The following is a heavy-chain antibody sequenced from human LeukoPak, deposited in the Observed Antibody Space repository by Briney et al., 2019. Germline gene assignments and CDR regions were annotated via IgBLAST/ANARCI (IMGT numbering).Heavy chain of an antibody. CDR2: IYPGDSDT. J-gene: IGHJ4*02. Sequence: GESLKISCKGSGYSFTSYWIGWVRQMPGKGLEWMGIIYPGDSDTRYSPSFQGQVTISADKSISTAYLQWSSLKASDTAMYYCARVRYYGSGSYLILDYWGQGTLVTVSS. V-gene: IGHV5-51*01. CDR1: GYSFTSYW. CDR3: ARVRYYGSGSYLILDY. D-gene: IGHD3-10*01.